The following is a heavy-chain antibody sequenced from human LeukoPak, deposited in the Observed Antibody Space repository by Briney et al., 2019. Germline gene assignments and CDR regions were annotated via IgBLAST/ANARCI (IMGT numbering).Heavy chain of an antibody. V-gene: IGHV3-30*04. D-gene: IGHD2-2*01. J-gene: IGHJ4*02. Sequence: GGSLRLSCAASGFTFSSYAMHCVRQAPSKGLEWAAVISYDGSNKYYAGSVKGRFTISRDNSKNTLYLQMNSLRAEDTAVYYCARSAGYCSSTSCYYYDYWGQGTLVTVSS. CDR3: ARSAGYCSSTSCYYYDY. CDR2: ISYDGSNK. CDR1: GFTFSSYA.